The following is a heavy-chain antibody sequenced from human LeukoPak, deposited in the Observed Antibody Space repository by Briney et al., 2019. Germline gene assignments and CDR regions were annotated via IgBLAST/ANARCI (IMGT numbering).Heavy chain of an antibody. V-gene: IGHV3-30-3*02. J-gene: IGHJ4*02. D-gene: IGHD2-2*01. Sequence: GGSLRLSCAASGFTFSSYAMHWVRQAPGKGLEWVAVISYDGSNKYYADSVKGRFTISRDNSKNTLYLQMNSLRAEDTAVYYCAKLPIGYCSSTSCHPFLDYWGQGTLVTVSS. CDR1: GFTFSSYA. CDR2: ISYDGSNK. CDR3: AKLPIGYCSSTSCHPFLDY.